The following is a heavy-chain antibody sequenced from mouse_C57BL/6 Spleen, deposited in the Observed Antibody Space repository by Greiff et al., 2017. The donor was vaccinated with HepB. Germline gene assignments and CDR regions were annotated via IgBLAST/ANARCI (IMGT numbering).Heavy chain of an antibody. CDR1: GYTFTSYW. CDR3: ARGAQATPFAY. D-gene: IGHD3-2*02. J-gene: IGHJ3*01. Sequence: QVQLQQPGAELVRPGSSVKLSCKASGYTFTSYWMDWVKQRPGQGLEWIGNIYPSDSETHYNQKFKDKATLTVDKSSSTAYMQLSSLTSEDSAVYYCARGAQATPFAYWGQGTLVTVSA. V-gene: IGHV1-61*01. CDR2: IYPSDSET.